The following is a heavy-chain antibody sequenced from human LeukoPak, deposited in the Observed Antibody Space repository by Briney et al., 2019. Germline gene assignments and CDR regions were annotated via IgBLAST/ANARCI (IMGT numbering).Heavy chain of an antibody. J-gene: IGHJ3*02. D-gene: IGHD6-19*01. CDR2: INPNSGGT. CDR1: GYTFTGYY. Sequence: ASVKVSCKASGYTFTGYYMHWVRQAPGQGLEWMGWINPNSGGTNYAQKFQGRVTMTRDTSISTAYMELSRLRSDDTAVYYCARGGGYCSGPRARRAFDIWGQGTMVTVSS. V-gene: IGHV1-2*02. CDR3: ARGGGYCSGPRARRAFDI.